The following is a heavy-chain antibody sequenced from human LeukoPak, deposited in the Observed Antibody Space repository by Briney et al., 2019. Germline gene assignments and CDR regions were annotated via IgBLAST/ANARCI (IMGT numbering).Heavy chain of an antibody. CDR3: ARGLTDFWSGYWFRYYYMGV. D-gene: IGHD3-3*01. Sequence: ASVKVSCKASGYTFTSYDINWVRQATGQGLEWMGWMNPNSGNTGYAQKFQGRVTMTRNTSISTAYKELSSLRSEDTAVYYCARGLTDFWSGYWFRYYYMGVWGKGTTVTVSS. V-gene: IGHV1-8*01. CDR2: MNPNSGNT. J-gene: IGHJ6*03. CDR1: GYTFTSYD.